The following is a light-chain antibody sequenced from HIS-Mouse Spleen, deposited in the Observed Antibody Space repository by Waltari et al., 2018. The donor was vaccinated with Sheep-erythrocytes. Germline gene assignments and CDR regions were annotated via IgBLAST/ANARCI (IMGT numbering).Light chain of an antibody. CDR2: EDS. J-gene: IGLJ3*02. V-gene: IGLV3-10*01. CDR1: ALPKKY. CDR3: YSTDSSGNHWV. Sequence: SYELTQPPSVSVSPGQTARITCSGAALPKKYAYWYQQKSGQAPVLVINEDSKRPSGIPEGFSGSSSGTMATLTISGAQVEDEADYYCYSTDSSGNHWVFGGGTKLTVL.